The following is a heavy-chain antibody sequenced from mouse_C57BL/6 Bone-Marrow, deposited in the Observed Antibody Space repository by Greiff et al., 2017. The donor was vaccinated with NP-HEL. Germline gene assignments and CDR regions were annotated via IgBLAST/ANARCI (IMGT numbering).Heavy chain of an antibody. CDR3: ARDHYGSWFAY. J-gene: IGHJ3*01. CDR2: ISYDGSN. V-gene: IGHV3-6*01. D-gene: IGHD1-1*01. Sequence: VQLKESGPGLVKPSQSLSLTCSVTGYSITSGYYWNWIRQFPGNKLEWMGYISYDGSNNYNPSLKNRISITRDTSKNQFFLKLNSVTTEDTATYYCARDHYGSWFAYWGQGTLVTVSA. CDR1: GYSITSGYY.